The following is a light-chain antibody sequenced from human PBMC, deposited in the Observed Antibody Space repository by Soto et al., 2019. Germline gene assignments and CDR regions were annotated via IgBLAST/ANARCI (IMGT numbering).Light chain of an antibody. J-gene: IGLJ2*01. Sequence: QSVLTHSPSVSAAPVQKVTISCAGSSSNIGNNYVSWYQQLPGTAPKLLIYDNNKRPSGIPDRFSGSKSGTSGTLDITGLQTGDEADYYCATWDGSLPGEVFGGGTKVTVL. CDR3: ATWDGSLPGEV. V-gene: IGLV1-51*01. CDR1: SSNIGNNY. CDR2: DNN.